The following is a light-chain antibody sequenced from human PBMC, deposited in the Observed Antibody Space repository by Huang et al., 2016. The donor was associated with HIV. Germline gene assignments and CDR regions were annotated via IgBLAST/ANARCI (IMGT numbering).Light chain of an antibody. CDR1: QTVSSN. CDR3: QQYNNWPRT. V-gene: IGKV3-15*01. Sequence: EIVMTQSPATLSVSPGERATLSCRASQTVSSNLVWYQQKPGQAPRRLIDGASTRATGIPARVSGSVSGTEFTLTISSLQSEDFAVYYCQQYNNWPRTFGQGTKVEIK. CDR2: GAS. J-gene: IGKJ1*01.